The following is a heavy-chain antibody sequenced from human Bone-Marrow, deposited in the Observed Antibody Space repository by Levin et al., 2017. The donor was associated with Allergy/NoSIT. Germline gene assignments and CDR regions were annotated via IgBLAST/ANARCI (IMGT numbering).Heavy chain of an antibody. V-gene: IGHV3-11*01. D-gene: IGHD6-19*01. Sequence: GESLKISCAASGFTFSDYYMSWIRQAPGKGLEWVSYISSSGSTIYYADSVKGRFTISRDNAKNSLYLQMNSLRAEDTAVYYCAREVDIAVAGSHSGMDVWGQGTTVTVSS. CDR3: AREVDIAVAGSHSGMDV. J-gene: IGHJ6*02. CDR1: GFTFSDYY. CDR2: ISSSGSTI.